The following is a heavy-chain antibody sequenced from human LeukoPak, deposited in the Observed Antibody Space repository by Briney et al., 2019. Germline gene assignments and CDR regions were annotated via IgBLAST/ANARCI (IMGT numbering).Heavy chain of an antibody. D-gene: IGHD1-26*01. CDR1: GGSISYFY. CDR3: ARVRGSSGSYEYYHYMDV. Sequence: SETLSLTCTVSGGSISYFYWSWIRQPAGKGLEWIGRIYTSGSTNYNPSLKGRVTMSVDTSKKQFSLKLSSVTAADTAVYYCARVRGSSGSYEYYHYMDVWGKGTTVTISS. CDR2: IYTSGST. V-gene: IGHV4-4*07. J-gene: IGHJ6*03.